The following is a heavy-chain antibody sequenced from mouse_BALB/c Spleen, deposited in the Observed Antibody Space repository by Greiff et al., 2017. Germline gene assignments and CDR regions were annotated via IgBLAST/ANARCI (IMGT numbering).Heavy chain of an antibody. CDR3: ARAGLDGYYTWLAY. V-gene: IGHV3-2*02. Sequence: VQLKESGPGLVKPSQSLSLTCTVTGYSITSDYAWNWIRQFPGNHLEWMGYISYSGSTSYNPSLKSRTSITRDTSKNQFFLQLNSVTTEDTATYYCARAGLDGYYTWLAYWGQGTLVTVSA. CDR2: ISYSGST. CDR1: GYSITSDYA. D-gene: IGHD2-3*01. J-gene: IGHJ3*01.